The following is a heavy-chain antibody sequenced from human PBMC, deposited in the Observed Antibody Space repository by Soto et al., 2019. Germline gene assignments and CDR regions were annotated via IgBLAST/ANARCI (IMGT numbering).Heavy chain of an antibody. CDR1: GFQFSDDG. V-gene: IGHV3-33*01. J-gene: IGHJ5*02. Sequence: GASLTLSCTESGFQFSDDGMHWIRQPPGKGLEWVAVIWDDGSNKYYEDSVKGRFTISRDKSRNILYLELNSLRVEDTAVYYCARAPQRWRYGRKFFDPSGLGTRGTVS. D-gene: IGHD4-17*01. CDR3: ARAPQRWRYGRKFFDP. CDR2: IWDDGSNK.